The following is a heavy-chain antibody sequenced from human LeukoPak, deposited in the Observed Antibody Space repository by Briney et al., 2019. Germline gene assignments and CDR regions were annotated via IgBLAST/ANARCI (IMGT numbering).Heavy chain of an antibody. CDR3: ARAVGGSSLGS. V-gene: IGHV3-20*04. J-gene: IGHJ5*02. D-gene: IGHD6-13*01. CDR1: GFTFDDYG. CDR2: INWNGGST. Sequence: EGSLRLSCAASGFTFDDYGMSWVRQAPGKGLEWVSGINWNGGSTGYADSVKGRFTISRDNAKDSLYLQMNSLRAEDTALYYCARAVGGSSLGSWGQGTLVTVSS.